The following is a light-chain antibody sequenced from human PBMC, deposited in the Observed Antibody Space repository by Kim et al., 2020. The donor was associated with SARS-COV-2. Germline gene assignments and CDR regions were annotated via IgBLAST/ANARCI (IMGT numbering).Light chain of an antibody. CDR1: SLSSYY. Sequence: VALGQTVSSTWQGNSLSSYYATWYQQKPGQAPILVIYGKNNRPSGIPDRFSGSSSGNTASLTITGTQAGDEADYYCNSRDSNDNVVFGGGTKLTVL. CDR2: GKN. CDR3: NSRDSNDNVV. J-gene: IGLJ2*01. V-gene: IGLV3-19*01.